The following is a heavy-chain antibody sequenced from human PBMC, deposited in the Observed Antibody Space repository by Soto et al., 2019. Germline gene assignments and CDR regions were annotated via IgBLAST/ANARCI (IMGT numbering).Heavy chain of an antibody. Sequence: KASETLFLTCTVSGGSISSSSYYWGWIRQPPGKGLEWIGSIYYSGSTYYNPSLKSRVTISVDTSKNQFSLKLSSVTAADTAVYYCATAISTSGYDRYWYFDLWGRGTLVTVSS. V-gene: IGHV4-39*01. CDR1: GGSISSSSYY. CDR2: IYYSGST. J-gene: IGHJ2*01. D-gene: IGHD5-12*01. CDR3: ATAISTSGYDRYWYFDL.